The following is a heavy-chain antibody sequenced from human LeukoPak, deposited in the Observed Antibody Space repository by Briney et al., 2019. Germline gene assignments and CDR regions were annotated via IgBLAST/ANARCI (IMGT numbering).Heavy chain of an antibody. CDR3: ARLWFGELLSISYFDY. V-gene: IGHV1-8*02. CDR1: GYTFTSYD. Sequence: GATVKVSCKASGYTFTSYDINWVRQATGQGLEWMGWMNPNSGNTGYAQKFQGRVTMTRNTSISTAYMELSSLRSEDTAEYYCARLWFGELLSISYFDYWGQGTLVTVSS. J-gene: IGHJ4*02. D-gene: IGHD3-10*01. CDR2: MNPNSGNT.